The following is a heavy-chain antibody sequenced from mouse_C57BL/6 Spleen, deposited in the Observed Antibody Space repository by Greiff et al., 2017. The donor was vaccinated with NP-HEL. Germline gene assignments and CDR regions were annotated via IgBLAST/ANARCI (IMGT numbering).Heavy chain of an antibody. CDR1: GFTFSDYG. CDR2: ISSGSSSI. J-gene: IGHJ2*01. Sequence: EVQGVESGGGLVKPGGSLKLSCAASGFTFSDYGMHRVRQAPEKGLEWVAYISSGSSSIYYADTVKGRFTISRDNAKNTLFLQMTSLRSEDTAMYYCARRSVFDYWGQGTTLTVSS. CDR3: ARRSVFDY. V-gene: IGHV5-17*01.